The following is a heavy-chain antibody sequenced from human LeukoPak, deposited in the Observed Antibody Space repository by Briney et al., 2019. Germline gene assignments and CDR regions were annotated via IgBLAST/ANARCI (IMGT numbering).Heavy chain of an antibody. J-gene: IGHJ4*02. CDR2: ISYDGSNK. D-gene: IGHD5-18*01. V-gene: IGHV3-30*03. CDR1: GFTFSSYG. Sequence: GGSLRLSCAASGFTFSSYGMHWVRQAPGKGLEWVAVISYDGSNKYYADSVKGRFTISRDNSKNTLYLQMNSLRAEDTAVYYCAGESQLWHTGYYFDYWGQGTLVTVSS. CDR3: AGESQLWHTGYYFDY.